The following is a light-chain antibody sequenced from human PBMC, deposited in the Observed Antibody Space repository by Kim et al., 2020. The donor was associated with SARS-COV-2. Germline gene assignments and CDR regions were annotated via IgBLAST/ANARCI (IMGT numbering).Light chain of an antibody. Sequence: RVTISCTGSSSTIGAGYDVHWYQQLPGTAPKLLIYGNSNRPSGVPDRFSVSKSGTSASLAITGLQAEDEADYYCQSYDSSLSGYVFGTGTKVTVL. J-gene: IGLJ1*01. CDR3: QSYDSSLSGYV. V-gene: IGLV1-40*01. CDR1: SSTIGAGYD. CDR2: GNS.